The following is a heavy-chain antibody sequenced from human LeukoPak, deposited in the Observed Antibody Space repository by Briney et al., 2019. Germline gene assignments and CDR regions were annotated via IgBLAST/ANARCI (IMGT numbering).Heavy chain of an antibody. CDR2: IYSGGST. D-gene: IGHD4-17*01. Sequence: GGSLRLSCAASGFTVSSNHMSWVRQAPGKGLEWVSVIYSGGSTYYADSVKGRFTISRDNSKNTLYLQMNSLRAEDTAVYYCARDKGDYANAFDIWGQGTMVTVSS. CDR1: GFTVSSNH. CDR3: ARDKGDYANAFDI. V-gene: IGHV3-66*01. J-gene: IGHJ3*02.